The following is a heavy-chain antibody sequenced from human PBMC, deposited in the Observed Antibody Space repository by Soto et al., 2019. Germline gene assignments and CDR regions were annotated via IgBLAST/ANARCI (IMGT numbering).Heavy chain of an antibody. CDR2: IIPIFGTA. Sequence: GASLKVSCKASGGTFSSYAISWVRKAPGQGLEWMGGIIPIFGTANYAQKFQGRVTITADKSTSTAYMELSSLRSEDTAVYYCARDEDIVVVPAAKASPYYYYGMDVWGQGTTVTVSS. CDR3: ARDEDIVVVPAAKASPYYYYGMDV. V-gene: IGHV1-69*06. J-gene: IGHJ6*02. CDR1: GGTFSSYA. D-gene: IGHD2-2*01.